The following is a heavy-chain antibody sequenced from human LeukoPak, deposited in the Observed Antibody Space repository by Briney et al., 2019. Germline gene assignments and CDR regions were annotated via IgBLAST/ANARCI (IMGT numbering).Heavy chain of an antibody. D-gene: IGHD1-26*01. Sequence: PGGSLRLSCEASGFTFSSYAMIWVRQAPGKGLEWVSAITGSGRGTQYADSVKGRFTISRDNSKDTLYLQMNSLRAEDTGVYYCARDYSGSYSWFDYWGQGTLVTVSS. CDR2: ITGSGRGT. V-gene: IGHV3-23*01. J-gene: IGHJ4*02. CDR1: GFTFSSYA. CDR3: ARDYSGSYSWFDY.